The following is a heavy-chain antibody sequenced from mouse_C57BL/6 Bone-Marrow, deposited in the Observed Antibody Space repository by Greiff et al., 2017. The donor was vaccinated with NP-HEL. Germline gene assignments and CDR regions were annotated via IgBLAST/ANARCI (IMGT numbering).Heavy chain of an antibody. D-gene: IGHD1-3*01. Sequence: QVHVKQSGAELVRPGASVTLSCKASGYTFTDYEMHWVKQTPVHGLEWIGAIDPETGGTAYNQKFKGKAILTADKSSSTAYMELRSLTSEDSAVYYCTRCILGYWGQGTTLTVSS. V-gene: IGHV1-15*01. J-gene: IGHJ2*01. CDR3: TRCILGY. CDR1: GYTFTDYE. CDR2: IDPETGGT.